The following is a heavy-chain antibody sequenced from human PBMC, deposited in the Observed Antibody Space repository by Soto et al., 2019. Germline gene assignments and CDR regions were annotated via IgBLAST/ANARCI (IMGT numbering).Heavy chain of an antibody. V-gene: IGHV3-11*01. CDR2: ISSSGSTI. Sequence: PGGSLRLSCAASGFTFSDYYMSWIRQAPGKGLEWVSYISSSGSTIYYADSVKGRFTISRDNAKNSLYLQMNSLRAEDTAVYYCARDRDLITFGGVIVRFDAFEIWGQGTMVTVSS. D-gene: IGHD3-16*02. CDR3: ARDRDLITFGGVIVRFDAFEI. J-gene: IGHJ3*02. CDR1: GFTFSDYY.